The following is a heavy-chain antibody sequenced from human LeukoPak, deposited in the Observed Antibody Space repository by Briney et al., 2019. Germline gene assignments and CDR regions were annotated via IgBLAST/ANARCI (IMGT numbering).Heavy chain of an antibody. CDR3: AKVAGFYSISSFGYIDN. D-gene: IGHD6-6*01. CDR1: GFTFSSYA. J-gene: IGHJ4*02. CDR2: VIGTGSYT. Sequence: QTGGSLRLSCAASGFTFSSYAMSWVRQAPEKGLDWVSAVIGTGSYTHYADSVKGRFTVSRDNSKNTLYLQMDSLRADDTAVYYCAKVAGFYSISSFGYIDNWGQGTQVTVSS. V-gene: IGHV3-23*01.